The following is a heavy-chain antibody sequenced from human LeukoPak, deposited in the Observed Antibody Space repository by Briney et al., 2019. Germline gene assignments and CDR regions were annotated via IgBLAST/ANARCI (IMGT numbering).Heavy chain of an antibody. J-gene: IGHJ6*03. CDR3: AKDLNYYDSSGYSDYYYYMDV. CDR2: INPDGGIT. Sequence: PGGSLRLSCTDSGFTLSNYWVHWVRQPPGKGLVWVSRINPDGGITNYADSVRGRFTISRDNAKNTLYLQMNSLRAEDTAVYYCAKDLNYYDSSGYSDYYYYMDVWGKGTTVTVSS. CDR1: GFTLSNYW. D-gene: IGHD3-22*01. V-gene: IGHV3-74*01.